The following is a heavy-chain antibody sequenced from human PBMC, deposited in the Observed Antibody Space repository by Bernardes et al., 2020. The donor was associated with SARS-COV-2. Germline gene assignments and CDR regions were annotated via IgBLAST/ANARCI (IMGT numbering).Heavy chain of an antibody. J-gene: IGHJ3*01. CDR1: GFTFEDYT. CDR3: ATERQSLTIFGVGHDAFDF. Sequence: VGSLRLSCAASGFTFEDYTMHWVRQVPGKGLEWVSLISWDGSTTNCADSVKGRFFISRDSSRNTLHLQMNSLRKEDTALYYCATERQSLTIFGVGHDAFDFWGQGTMVTVSS. D-gene: IGHD3-3*01. V-gene: IGHV3-43*01. CDR2: ISWDGSTT.